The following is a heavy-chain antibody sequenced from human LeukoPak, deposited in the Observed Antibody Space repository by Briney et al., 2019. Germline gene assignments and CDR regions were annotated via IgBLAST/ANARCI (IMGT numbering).Heavy chain of an antibody. CDR1: DGSFSGYY. CDR2: INHSGST. J-gene: IGHJ5*02. CDR3: ASSGITVVVPAAAFDL. Sequence: SETLSLTCAVYDGSFSGYYWSWIRQPPGKGLEWIGEINHSGSTNYNPSLKSRVTISVDTSKNQFSLKLSSVTAADTAVYYCASSGITVVVPAAAFDLWGQGTLVTVSS. D-gene: IGHD2-2*01. V-gene: IGHV4-34*01.